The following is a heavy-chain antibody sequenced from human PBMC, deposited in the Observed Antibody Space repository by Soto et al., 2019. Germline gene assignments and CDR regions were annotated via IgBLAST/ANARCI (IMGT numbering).Heavy chain of an antibody. CDR3: ARARRITMIVVVFDAFDI. J-gene: IGHJ3*02. Sequence: GASVKVSCKASGGAFSSYAISWVRRAPGQGLEWMGGIIPIFGTANYAQKFQGRVTITADESTSTAYMELSSLRSEDTAVYYCARARRITMIVVVFDAFDIWGQGTMVTVSS. CDR2: IIPIFGTA. D-gene: IGHD3-22*01. CDR1: GGAFSSYA. V-gene: IGHV1-69*13.